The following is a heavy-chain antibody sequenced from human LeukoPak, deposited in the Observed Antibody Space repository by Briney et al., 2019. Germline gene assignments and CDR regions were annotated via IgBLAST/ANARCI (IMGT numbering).Heavy chain of an antibody. V-gene: IGHV3-23*01. D-gene: IGHD5-18*01. CDR1: GFTFSSYA. CDR2: ISGSRGTT. Sequence: GGCLRLSCAASGFTFSSYAMSWVRQAPGKGLEWVSGISGSRGTTYYADSVKGRLTISRDNSKNTLYLQMNSLRAEDTAVYYCARADTAVQNKNWFDPWGQGTLVTVSS. CDR3: ARADTAVQNKNWFDP. J-gene: IGHJ5*02.